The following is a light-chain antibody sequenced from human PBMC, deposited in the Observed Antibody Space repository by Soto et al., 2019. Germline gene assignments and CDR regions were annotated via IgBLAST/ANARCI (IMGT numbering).Light chain of an antibody. Sequence: DIHMTQSPSSLSASVGNIFTITCRASQGMRNDLGGYQQKPGKAPKSLIYAASSLQSGVPSRFRGSGSGTELTLSISSMKPEDVATYYCQQLDSFPLTFGHGTRLEI. CDR1: QGMRND. CDR2: AAS. V-gene: IGKV1-17*01. J-gene: IGKJ5*01. CDR3: QQLDSFPLT.